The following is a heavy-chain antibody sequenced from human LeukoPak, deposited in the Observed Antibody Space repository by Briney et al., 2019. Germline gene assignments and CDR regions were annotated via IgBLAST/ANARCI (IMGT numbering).Heavy chain of an antibody. CDR1: GGSFSGDF. D-gene: IGHD6-19*01. V-gene: IGHV4-34*01. CDR3: ARAGYSSGWYSFDY. J-gene: IGHJ4*02. Sequence: PSETLSLTCAVYGGSFSGDFWSWIRQSPGKGLEWIGEINHGGSTTYNPSLKSRVTISVDTSKNQFSLKLSSVTATDTAVYYCARAGYSSGWYSFDYWGQGTLVTVSS. CDR2: INHGGST.